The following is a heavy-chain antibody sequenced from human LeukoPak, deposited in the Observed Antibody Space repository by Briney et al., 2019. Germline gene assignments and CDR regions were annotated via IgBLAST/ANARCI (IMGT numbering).Heavy chain of an antibody. CDR1: GDSISNYY. D-gene: IGHD5-24*01. V-gene: IGHV4-4*07. J-gene: IGHJ4*02. CDR2: IHTSGTA. CDR3: ASSVRGWLQFDY. Sequence: PSETLSLICTVSGDSISNYYWSWIRQPAGKGLEWIGRIHTSGTANYNPPLKSRVSISTDRSKNQVYLKLSSVTAADTAVYYCASSVRGWLQFDYWGQGTLVTVSS.